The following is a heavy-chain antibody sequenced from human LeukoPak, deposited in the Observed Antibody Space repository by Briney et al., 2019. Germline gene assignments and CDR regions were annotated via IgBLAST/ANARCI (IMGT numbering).Heavy chain of an antibody. V-gene: IGHV5-51*01. Sequence: GESLQISCQGSGYSFTSYWIGWVRPMPGKGLEWMGIIYPGDSDTRYSPSFQGQVTISADKSISTAYLQWSSLKASDTAMYYCARHLTVTTEGNWFDPWGQGTLVTVSS. D-gene: IGHD4-17*01. CDR2: IYPGDSDT. J-gene: IGHJ5*02. CDR3: ARHLTVTTEGNWFDP. CDR1: GYSFTSYW.